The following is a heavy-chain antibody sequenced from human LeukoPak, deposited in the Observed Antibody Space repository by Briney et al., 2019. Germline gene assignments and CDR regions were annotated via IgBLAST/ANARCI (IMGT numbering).Heavy chain of an antibody. V-gene: IGHV3-7*01. J-gene: IGHJ6*03. CDR3: ARVAGAGIYYYYYMDV. CDR1: GLTFSRYG. Sequence: GGPLRLSCAVSGLTFSRYGVSWVRQAPGKGLEWGANIKQDGREKYYVDSVRRRFTISSDKAKTSLYLQMNILRAEDTAVSFCARVAGAGIYYYYYMDVWGKGTTVTVSS. D-gene: IGHD6-13*01. CDR2: IKQDGREK.